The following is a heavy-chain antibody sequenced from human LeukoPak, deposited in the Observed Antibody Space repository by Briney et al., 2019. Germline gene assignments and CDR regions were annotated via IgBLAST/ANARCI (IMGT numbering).Heavy chain of an antibody. CDR1: GGSFSGYY. Sequence: SETLSLTCAVYGGSFSGYYWSWIRQPPGRGLEWIGEINHSGSTNYNPSLKSRVTISVDTSKNQFSLKLSSVTAADTAVYYCARGGRVNYYYYMDVWGTGSTVTVSS. CDR3: ARGGRVNYYYYMDV. CDR2: INHSGST. D-gene: IGHD3-10*01. J-gene: IGHJ6*03. V-gene: IGHV4-34*01.